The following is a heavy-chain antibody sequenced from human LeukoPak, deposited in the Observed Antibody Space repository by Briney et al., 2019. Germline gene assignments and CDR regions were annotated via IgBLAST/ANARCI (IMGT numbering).Heavy chain of an antibody. CDR3: ARERGGFCRRTTCSRAFDI. Sequence: GGSLRLSCAASGFSFSSYEMNWVRQAPGRGLKWVSYISNSDSTIYYADSVKGGFTISRDNAKNSLYLQMNSLGAEDTAVYYCARERGGFCRRTTCSRAFDIWGQGTMVTVSS. J-gene: IGHJ3*02. CDR1: GFSFSSYE. CDR2: ISNSDSTI. V-gene: IGHV3-48*03. D-gene: IGHD2-2*03.